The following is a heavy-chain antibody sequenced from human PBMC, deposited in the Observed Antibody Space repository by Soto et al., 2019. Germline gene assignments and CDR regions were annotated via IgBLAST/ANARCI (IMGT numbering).Heavy chain of an antibody. V-gene: IGHV3-48*01. Sequence: PGGSLRLSCAASGFTFSSYSMNWVRQAPGKGLECVSYISSSSSTIYYADSVKGRFTISRDNAKNSLYLQMNSLRAEDTAVYYCAKRGHLRLSDVIYYYYGMDVWGQGTTVTVSS. CDR2: ISSSSSTI. CDR3: AKRGHLRLSDVIYYYYGMDV. D-gene: IGHD3-3*01. CDR1: GFTFSSYS. J-gene: IGHJ6*02.